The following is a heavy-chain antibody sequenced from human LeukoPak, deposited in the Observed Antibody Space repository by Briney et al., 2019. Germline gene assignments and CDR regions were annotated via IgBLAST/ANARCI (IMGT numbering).Heavy chain of an antibody. CDR1: GFTFSSYG. D-gene: IGHD6-6*01. V-gene: IGHV3-21*01. J-gene: IGHJ5*02. CDR3: ARDAGSSSAWFDP. CDR2: ISSSSSYI. Sequence: GGSLRLSCAASGFTFSSYGMHWVRQAPGKGLEWVSSISSSSSYIYYADSVKGRFTISRDNAKNSLYLQMNSLRAEDTAVYYCARDAGSSSAWFDPWGQGTLVTVSS.